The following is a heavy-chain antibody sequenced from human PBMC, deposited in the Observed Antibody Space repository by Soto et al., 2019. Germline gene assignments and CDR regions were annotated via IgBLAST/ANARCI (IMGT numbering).Heavy chain of an antibody. CDR1: GFTFCSYG. V-gene: IGHV3-30*18. J-gene: IGHJ3*02. Sequence: GSLRLSCAASGFTFCSYGMHWVRQAPGKGLEWVAVISYDGSNKYYADSVKGRFTISRDNSKNTLYLQMNSLRAEDTAVYYCAKKGSGTFSLDAFDIWGQGKMVTVSS. CDR2: ISYDGSNK. D-gene: IGHD1-1*01. CDR3: AKKGSGTFSLDAFDI.